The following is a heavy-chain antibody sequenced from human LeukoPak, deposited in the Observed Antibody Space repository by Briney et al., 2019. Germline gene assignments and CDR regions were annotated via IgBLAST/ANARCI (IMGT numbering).Heavy chain of an antibody. V-gene: IGHV4-39*01. CDR2: IYYSGST. D-gene: IGHD3-3*01. Sequence: PSETLSLTCTVSGGSISSGSYYWGWIRQPPGKGLEWIGGIYYSGSTYYSPSLKSRVTISVDTSKKQLSLKLSSVTAADTAVYYCARLWSGNRPPDYWGQGTLVTVSS. CDR3: ARLWSGNRPPDY. J-gene: IGHJ4*02. CDR1: GGSISSGSYY.